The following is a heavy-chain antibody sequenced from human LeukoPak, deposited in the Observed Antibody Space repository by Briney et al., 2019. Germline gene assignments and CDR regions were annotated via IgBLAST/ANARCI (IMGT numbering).Heavy chain of an antibody. CDR2: IKEDGSDQ. CDR1: GFSPTIYR. V-gene: IGHV3-7*01. J-gene: IGHJ4*02. Sequence: GGSLRLSCAASGFSPTIYRMASVRQAPGKGLEWVANIKEDGSDQHYVDSVRGRFTVSRDNAANSMYLQMSSLRPDDTAVYFCAGSQDRSLPFDSWGQGTLVAVSS. CDR3: AGSQDRSLPFDS. D-gene: IGHD6-13*01.